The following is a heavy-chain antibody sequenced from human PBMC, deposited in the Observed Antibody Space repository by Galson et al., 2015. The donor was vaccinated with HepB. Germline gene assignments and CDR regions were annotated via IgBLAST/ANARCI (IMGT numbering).Heavy chain of an antibody. CDR1: GFTFSDYA. V-gene: IGHV3-23*01. CDR2: ISDTSTYT. CDR3: AKDRIMVVTAIDAFDV. D-gene: IGHD2-21*02. J-gene: IGHJ3*01. Sequence: SMRLSCAASGFTFSDYAMSWVRQAPGKGLEWVSSISDTSTYTYYADSVKGRFTISRDNSKNTLYLEMRSLRADDTATYYCAKDRIMVVTAIDAFDVWGQGTVVTVSS.